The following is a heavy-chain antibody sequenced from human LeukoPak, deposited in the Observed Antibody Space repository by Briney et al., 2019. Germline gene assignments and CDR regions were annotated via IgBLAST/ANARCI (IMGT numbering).Heavy chain of an antibody. CDR3: AREVAKKYSSTRGGFDP. CDR1: GYTFTGYY. V-gene: IGHV1-2*02. Sequence: ASVKVSCKASGYTFTGYYMHWVRQAPGQGLEWMGWINPNSGGTNYAQKFQGRVTMTRDTSISTTYMELSRLRSDDKAVYYCAREVAKKYSSTRGGFDPWGQGTLVTVSS. D-gene: IGHD6-13*01. CDR2: INPNSGGT. J-gene: IGHJ5*02.